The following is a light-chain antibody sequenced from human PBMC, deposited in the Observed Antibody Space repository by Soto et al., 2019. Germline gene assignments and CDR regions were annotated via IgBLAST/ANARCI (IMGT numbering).Light chain of an antibody. CDR2: RNN. CDR3: AAWDDSLSGVL. CDR1: SSNIGTNY. V-gene: IGLV1-47*01. J-gene: IGLJ3*02. Sequence: QSVLSQPPSASGTPGQRVTVSCSGSSSNIGTNYVYWYQQLPATAPKLLIYRNNQRPSGVPDRFAGSKSGTSASLAINGLRSEDEADYFCAAWDDSLSGVLFGGGTKLTVL.